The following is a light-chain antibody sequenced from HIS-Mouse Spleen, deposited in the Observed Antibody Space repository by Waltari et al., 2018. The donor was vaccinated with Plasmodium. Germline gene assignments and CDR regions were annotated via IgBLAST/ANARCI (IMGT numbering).Light chain of an antibody. CDR3: SSYAGSNNLV. V-gene: IGLV2-8*01. CDR1: SSDVGGYNY. Sequence: QSALTQPPSASGSPGQSVTISCTGTSSDVGGYNYVSWYQQPPGNPPKLMIYEGSKRPLGVPVVCACSTSGNTASLTGSGRQAEDEADYYCSSYAGSNNLVFGGGTKLTVL. J-gene: IGLJ2*01. CDR2: EGS.